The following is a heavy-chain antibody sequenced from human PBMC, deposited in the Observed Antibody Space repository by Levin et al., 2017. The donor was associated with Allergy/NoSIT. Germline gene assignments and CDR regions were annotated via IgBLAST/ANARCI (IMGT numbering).Heavy chain of an antibody. V-gene: IGHV1-2*02. Sequence: ASVKVSCKASGYTFTGYYMHWVRQAPGQGLEWMGWINPNSGGTNYAQKFQGRVTMTRDTSISTAYMELSRLRSDDTAVYYCARGGGIYDWLLLASFDGWFDPWGQGTLVTVSS. J-gene: IGHJ5*02. D-gene: IGHD3-9*01. CDR1: GYTFTGYY. CDR3: ARGGGIYDWLLLASFDGWFDP. CDR2: INPNSGGT.